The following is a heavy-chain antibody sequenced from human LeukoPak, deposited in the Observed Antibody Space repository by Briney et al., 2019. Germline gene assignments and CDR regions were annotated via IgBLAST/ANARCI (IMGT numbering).Heavy chain of an antibody. CDR1: GGTFSSYA. CDR3: ARATTGTTDAFDI. D-gene: IGHD1-1*01. Sequence: SVKVSCKASGGTFSSYAISWVRQAPGQGLEWMGGIIPIFGTANYAQKFQGRVTITADESTSTAYMELSSLRSEDTAVYYCARATTGTTDAFDIWGQGTMVTVSS. CDR2: IIPIFGTA. V-gene: IGHV1-69*13. J-gene: IGHJ3*02.